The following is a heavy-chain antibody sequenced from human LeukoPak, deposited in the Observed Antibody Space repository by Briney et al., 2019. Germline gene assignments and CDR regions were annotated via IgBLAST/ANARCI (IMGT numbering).Heavy chain of an antibody. CDR1: GGSISGSNW. CDR3: ARVTPFITMVRGVTPDYFDY. Sequence: SETLSLTCAVSGGSISGSNWWSWVRQPPGKGLEWIGVIYHSGSTNYNPSLKSRVTISVDKSKNQFSLKLSSVTAADTAVYYCARVTPFITMVRGVTPDYFDYWGQGTLVTVSS. D-gene: IGHD3-10*01. V-gene: IGHV4-4*02. CDR2: IYHSGST. J-gene: IGHJ4*02.